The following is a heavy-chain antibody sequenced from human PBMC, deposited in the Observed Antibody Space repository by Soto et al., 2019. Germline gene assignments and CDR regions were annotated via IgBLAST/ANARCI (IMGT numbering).Heavy chain of an antibody. V-gene: IGHV3-30*18. CDR2: ISYDGSNK. J-gene: IGHJ4*02. Sequence: GGSLRLSCAASGFTFSSCGMHWVRQAPGKGLEWVAVISYDGSNKYYADSVKGRFTISRDNSKNTLYLQMNSLRAEDTAVYYCAKAPLKGYYFDYWGQGTLVTVSS. CDR1: GFTFSSCG. CDR3: AKAPLKGYYFDY.